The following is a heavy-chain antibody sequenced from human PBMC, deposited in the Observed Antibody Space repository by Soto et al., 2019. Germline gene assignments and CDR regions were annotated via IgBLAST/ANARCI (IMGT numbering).Heavy chain of an antibody. CDR1: GFTFSRYW. J-gene: IGHJ3*02. V-gene: IGHV3-7*01. D-gene: IGHD5-18*01. Sequence: GGSLRLSCAASGFTFSRYWMNWVRQDTGKGLEWVANIKQDGTEKNYVDSVKGRFTISRDNARNSLYLQMDSLRAEDTAVYFCTRGDTPMITGMDSFDIWGQGTMVTVSS. CDR3: TRGDTPMITGMDSFDI. CDR2: IKQDGTEK.